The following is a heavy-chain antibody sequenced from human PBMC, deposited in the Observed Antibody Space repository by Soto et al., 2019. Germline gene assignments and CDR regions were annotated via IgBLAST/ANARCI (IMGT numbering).Heavy chain of an antibody. CDR3: ARDSGEMLVRRGFYYYYVNV. D-gene: IGHD6-6*01. V-gene: IGHV3-21*01. J-gene: IGHJ6*03. CDR1: GVTFSSFS. CDR2: ILSSSGSI. Sequence: EVQLVESGGGLVKPGGSLRLSCAASGVTFSSFSFNWVRQAPGKGLEWVSFILSSSGSIYYADSVKGRFTITRDNAKNSLYLQMNSLKDEDTAVYYCARDSGEMLVRRGFYYYYVNVWGKGTTVTVSS.